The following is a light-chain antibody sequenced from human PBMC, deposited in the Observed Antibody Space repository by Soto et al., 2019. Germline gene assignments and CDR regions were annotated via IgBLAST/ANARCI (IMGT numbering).Light chain of an antibody. CDR1: QSVSSH. Sequence: DIVLTEYPATLSVSPGEGATVSCRASQSVSSHLAWYQQKPGQAPRLLIYDASNRATGIPARFSGSGSGTDFTLTISSLEPEDFAVYYCQQRSDWPPITFGQGTRLEIK. CDR3: QQRSDWPPIT. CDR2: DAS. J-gene: IGKJ5*01. V-gene: IGKV3-11*01.